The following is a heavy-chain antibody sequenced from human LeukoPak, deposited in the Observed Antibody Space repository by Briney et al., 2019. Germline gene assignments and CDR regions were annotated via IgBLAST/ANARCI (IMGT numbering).Heavy chain of an antibody. CDR2: MNPNSGNT. CDR1: GYTFTSYD. Sequence: VASVTVSCKASGYTFTSYDINWVRQATGQGLEWMGWMNPNSGNTGYAQKFQGRVTMTRNTSISTAYMELSSLRSEDTAVYYCARGQGQWLSDLQDPLSAPWGQGTLVTVSS. J-gene: IGHJ5*02. CDR3: ARGQGQWLSDLQDPLSAP. V-gene: IGHV1-8*01. D-gene: IGHD6-19*01.